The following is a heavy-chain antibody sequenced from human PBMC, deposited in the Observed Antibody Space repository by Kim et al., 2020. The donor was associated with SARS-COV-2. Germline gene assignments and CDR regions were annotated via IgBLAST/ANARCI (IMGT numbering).Heavy chain of an antibody. J-gene: IGHJ4*02. Sequence: ASVKVSCEASGYTFTTYGITWVRQAPGQGLEWMGWVSANNCDTRYAQRLQGRVTMTTDTSTSTAYMELRSLISDDTAVYYCARGSGWPKIDYWGQGTLVTVSS. CDR1: GYTFTTYG. CDR2: VSANNCDT. CDR3: ARGSGWPKIDY. V-gene: IGHV1-18*04. D-gene: IGHD6-19*01.